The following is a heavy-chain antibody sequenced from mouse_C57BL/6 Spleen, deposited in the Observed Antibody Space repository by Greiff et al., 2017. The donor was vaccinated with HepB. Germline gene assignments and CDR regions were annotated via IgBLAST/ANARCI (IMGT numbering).Heavy chain of an antibody. D-gene: IGHD1-1*01. J-gene: IGHJ4*01. CDR1: GFTFSSYA. CDR3: ARERYYGTSTDYAMDY. Sequence: EVQLVESGGGLVKPGGSLKLSCAASGFTFSSYAMSWVRQTPEKRLEWVATISDGGSYTYYPDNVKGRFTISRDNAKNNLYLQMSHLKSEDTAMYYCARERYYGTSTDYAMDYWGQGTSVTVSS. CDR2: ISDGGSYT. V-gene: IGHV5-4*01.